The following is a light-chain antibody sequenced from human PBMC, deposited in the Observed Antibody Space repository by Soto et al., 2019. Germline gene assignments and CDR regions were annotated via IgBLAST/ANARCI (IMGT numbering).Light chain of an antibody. V-gene: IGKV1-5*01. CDR1: QSISSW. CDR2: DAS. CDR3: QQFISYSWT. J-gene: IGKJ1*01. Sequence: DIQMTQSPSTLSASVGDRVTITCRASQSISSWLAWYQQKPGKAPKLLIYDASILEGGVPSRFSGSGSGTEFTLTISSLQHDDFATYYCQQFISYSWTFGQGTTVEI.